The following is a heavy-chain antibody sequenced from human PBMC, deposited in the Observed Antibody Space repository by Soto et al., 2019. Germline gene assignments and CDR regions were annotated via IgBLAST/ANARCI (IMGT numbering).Heavy chain of an antibody. D-gene: IGHD2-15*01. V-gene: IGHV6-1*01. CDR2: TYYRSKWYN. CDR1: GDSVSSNSAA. CDR3: DRGYCSGGSCYSPFDY. J-gene: IGHJ4*02. Sequence: PSQTLSLTCAISGDSVSSNSAAWNWIRQSPSRGLEWLGRTYYRSKWYNDYAVSVKSRITINPDTSKNQFSLQLNSVTPEDTAVYYCDRGYCSGGSCYSPFDYWGQGTLVTVSS.